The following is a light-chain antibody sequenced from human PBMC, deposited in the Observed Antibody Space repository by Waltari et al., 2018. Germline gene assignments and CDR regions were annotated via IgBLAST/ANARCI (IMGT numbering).Light chain of an antibody. CDR3: SSYTRRNTVI. CDR2: DVS. J-gene: IGLJ2*01. V-gene: IGLV2-14*03. Sequence: WYQKHPGIATKLLLYDVSERPSGVAGRCSGSKSCKTASLTISGLQPEDAADYYCSSYTRRNTVIFGGGTKLTVV.